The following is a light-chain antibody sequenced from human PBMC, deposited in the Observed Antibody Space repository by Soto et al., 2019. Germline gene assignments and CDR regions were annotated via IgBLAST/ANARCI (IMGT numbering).Light chain of an antibody. V-gene: IGLV2-11*01. CDR1: SSAIGGNNY. J-gene: IGLJ3*02. Sequence: QSVLTQPRSVSGSPGQSVTISCTGTSSAIGGNNYVSWYQQHPGKAPKLMIYDVSKRPSGVPDRFSGSKSGNTASLTISGLQAEDEADYYCFLYTGSWVFGGGTQLTVL. CDR3: FLYTGSWV. CDR2: DVS.